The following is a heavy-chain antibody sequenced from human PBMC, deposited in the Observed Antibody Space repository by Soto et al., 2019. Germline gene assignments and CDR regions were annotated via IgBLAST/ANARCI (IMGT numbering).Heavy chain of an antibody. J-gene: IGHJ4*02. CDR2: FDPEDGDP. Sequence: QVQLVQSGAEVKKPGASVKVSCKVSGHTLSDFSMHWVRQAPGRGLEWMGGFDPEDGDPIYAQNFQGRVTMTEDSSTDTAYMELSSLGSEDTAMYSCATDLLTAVAGEEGYWGQGTLVTVSS. CDR1: GHTLSDFS. CDR3: ATDLLTAVAGEEGY. V-gene: IGHV1-24*01. D-gene: IGHD6-19*01.